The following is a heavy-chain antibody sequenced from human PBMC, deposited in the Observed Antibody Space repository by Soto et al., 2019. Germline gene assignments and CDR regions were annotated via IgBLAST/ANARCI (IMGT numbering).Heavy chain of an antibody. Sequence: LGESLKISCKGSGYSFTSYWISWVRQMPGKGLEWVGRIDPSDSYTNYSPSFQGHVTISADKSISTAYLQWSSLKASDTAMYYCAGSWHYYYYGMDVWGQGTTVTVSS. J-gene: IGHJ6*02. CDR1: GYSFTSYW. V-gene: IGHV5-10-1*01. D-gene: IGHD6-13*01. CDR3: AGSWHYYYYGMDV. CDR2: IDPSDSYT.